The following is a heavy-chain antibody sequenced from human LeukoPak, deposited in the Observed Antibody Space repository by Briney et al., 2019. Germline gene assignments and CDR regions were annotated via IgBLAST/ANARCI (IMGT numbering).Heavy chain of an antibody. CDR1: GESFSGFY. CDR2: INHSGST. J-gene: IGHJ4*02. CDR3: ARGEIEGSSWYYLDY. D-gene: IGHD6-13*01. V-gene: IGHV4-34*01. Sequence: SETLSLTCAVYGESFSGFYWSWIRQPPGKGLEWIGEINHSGSTNYNPSLKSRVAISLDKSKNQFSLELSSVTAADTAVYYCARGEIEGSSWYYLDYWGQGTLVTVSS.